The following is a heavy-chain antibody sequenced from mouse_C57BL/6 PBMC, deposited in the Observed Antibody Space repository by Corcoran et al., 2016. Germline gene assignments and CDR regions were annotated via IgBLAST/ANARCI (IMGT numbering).Heavy chain of an antibody. V-gene: IGHV1-75*01. Sequence: QVQLQQSGPELVKPGASVKISCKASGYTFTDYYINWVKQRPGQGLEWIGWIFPGSGSTYYNEKFKGKATLTVDKSSSKAYMLLSSLTSEDSAVYFCARGTNYFYYWGQGTTLTVSS. CDR3: ARGTNYFYY. CDR1: GYTFTDYY. CDR2: IFPGSGST. D-gene: IGHD2-14*01. J-gene: IGHJ2*01.